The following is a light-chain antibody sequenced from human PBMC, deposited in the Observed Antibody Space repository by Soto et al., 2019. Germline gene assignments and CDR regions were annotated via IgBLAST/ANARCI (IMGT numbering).Light chain of an antibody. Sequence: QSALTQPASVSGSPGQSITISCTGTSSDVGGYNSVSWYQQHPGTAPKLMIYDVTNRPSGVSNRFSGSKSGDMASLTISGLQAEDEADYYCSSYTTTSTRVVFGGGTKVTVL. CDR3: SSYTTTSTRVV. V-gene: IGLV2-14*03. CDR1: SSDVGGYNS. CDR2: DVT. J-gene: IGLJ2*01.